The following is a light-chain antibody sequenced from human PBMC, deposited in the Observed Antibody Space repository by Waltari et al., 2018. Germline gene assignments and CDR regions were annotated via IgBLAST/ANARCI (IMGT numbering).Light chain of an antibody. CDR3: CSYAGSDTFVV. J-gene: IGLJ2*01. CDR1: SSHVGRYNL. CDR2: EVS. Sequence: QSALTQPASVSGSPGQSITISCTGPSSHVGRYNLVSWYQQHPDKAPNLMIYEVSNRPSGVSDRFSGSKSGNTASLTISGLQAEDEADYYCCSYAGSDTFVVLGGGTKLTVL. V-gene: IGLV2-23*02.